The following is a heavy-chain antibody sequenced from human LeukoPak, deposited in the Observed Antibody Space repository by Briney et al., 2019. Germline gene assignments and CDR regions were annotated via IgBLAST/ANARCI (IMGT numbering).Heavy chain of an antibody. J-gene: IGHJ4*02. V-gene: IGHV3-21*01. CDR3: ARGSLAVAGTGVDY. CDR2: ISSSSSFK. CDR1: GFTFSSYS. Sequence: PGGSLRLSCAASGFTFSSYSMNWVRQAPGKGLEWVSSISSSSSFKYHADSVKGRFTISRDNAKNSLYLQMNSLRAEDTAVCYCARGSLAVAGTGVDYWGQGTLVTVSS. D-gene: IGHD6-19*01.